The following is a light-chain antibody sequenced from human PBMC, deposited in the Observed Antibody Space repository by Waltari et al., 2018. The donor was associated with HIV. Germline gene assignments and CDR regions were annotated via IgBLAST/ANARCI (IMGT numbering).Light chain of an antibody. CDR3: QSYDSSLSAYV. V-gene: IGLV1-40*01. CDR1: SSNIGAGYD. CDR2: GNS. Sequence: QSVLTQPPSVSGAPGQRVTISCTGSSSNIGAGYDVHWYHQLPGTAPNLLIYGNSNRPSGVPDRFSGSKSVTSASLAITGLQAEDEAEYYCQSYDSSLSAYVFGTGTKVTVL. J-gene: IGLJ1*01.